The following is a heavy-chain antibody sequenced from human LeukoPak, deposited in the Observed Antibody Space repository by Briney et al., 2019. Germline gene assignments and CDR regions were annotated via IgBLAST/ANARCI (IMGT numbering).Heavy chain of an antibody. V-gene: IGHV1-46*01. CDR2: INPSGGST. CDR1: GYTFTSYY. Sequence: ASVKVSCKASGYTFTSYYMHWVRQAPGQGLEWMGIINPSGGSTSYAQKFQGRFTMTRDTSTSTVYMELSSLRSEDTAVNYCARGGRLRGYSYGYRYDAFDIWGQGTMVTVSS. CDR3: ARGGRLRGYSYGYRYDAFDI. D-gene: IGHD5-18*01. J-gene: IGHJ3*02.